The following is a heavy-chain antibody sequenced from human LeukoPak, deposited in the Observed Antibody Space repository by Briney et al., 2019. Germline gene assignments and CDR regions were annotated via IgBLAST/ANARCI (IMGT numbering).Heavy chain of an antibody. CDR2: ISGSGGST. CDR3: AKYGAPAAYDTEWDY. D-gene: IGHD3-22*01. V-gene: IGHV3-23*01. Sequence: GGSLGLSCAASGFTFSSYAMSWVRQAPGKGLEWVSAISGSGGSTYYADSVKGRFTISRDNSKNTLYLQMISLRAEDTAVYYCAKYGAPAAYDTEWDYWGQGTLVTVSS. J-gene: IGHJ4*02. CDR1: GFTFSSYA.